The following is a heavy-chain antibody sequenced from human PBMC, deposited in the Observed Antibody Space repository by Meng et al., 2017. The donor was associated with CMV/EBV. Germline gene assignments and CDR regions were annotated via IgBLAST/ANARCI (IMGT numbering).Heavy chain of an antibody. CDR2: IIPIFGTA. J-gene: IGHJ3*02. V-gene: IGHV1-69*05. Sequence: SVKVSCKASGGTFSSYAISWVRQAPGQGLEWMGGIIPIFGTANYAQKFQGRVTITTDESTSTAYMELSSLRSEDTAVYYCASQGLNDYYDAGMGAFDIWGQGTMVTVSS. CDR1: GGTFSSYA. D-gene: IGHD3-10*01. CDR3: ASQGLNDYYDAGMGAFDI.